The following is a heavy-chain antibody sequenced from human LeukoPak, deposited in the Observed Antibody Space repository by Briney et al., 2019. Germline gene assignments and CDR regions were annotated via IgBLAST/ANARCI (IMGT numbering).Heavy chain of an antibody. D-gene: IGHD2-2*01. J-gene: IGHJ4*02. CDR2: ISSSSSYI. CDR3: ARAPMKRGYCSSTSCLNYFDY. CDR1: GFTFSSYS. Sequence: PGGSLRLSCAASGFTFSSYSMSWVRQAPGRGLEWVSSISSSSSYIYYADSVKGRFTISRDNAKNSLYLQMNSLRAEDTAVYYCARAPMKRGYCSSTSCLNYFDYWGQGTLVTVSS. V-gene: IGHV3-21*01.